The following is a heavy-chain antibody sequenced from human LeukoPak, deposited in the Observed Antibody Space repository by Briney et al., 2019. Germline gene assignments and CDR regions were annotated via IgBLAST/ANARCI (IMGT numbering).Heavy chain of an antibody. CDR3: ARAVAGTGYYYYYYMDV. CDR1: GYTFTSYY. Sequence: ASVKVSCKASGYTFTSYYMHWVRQAPGQGLEWMGIINPSGGSTSYAQKFQGRVTMTRDMSTSTVYMELSSLRSEDTAVYYCARAVAGTGYYYYYYMDVWGKGTTVTISS. CDR2: INPSGGST. J-gene: IGHJ6*03. V-gene: IGHV1-46*01. D-gene: IGHD6-19*01.